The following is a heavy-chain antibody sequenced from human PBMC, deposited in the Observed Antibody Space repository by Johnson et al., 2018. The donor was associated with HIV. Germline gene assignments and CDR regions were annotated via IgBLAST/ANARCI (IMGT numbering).Heavy chain of an antibody. CDR3: AKVGRMTTVVTPGDAFDI. J-gene: IGHJ3*02. D-gene: IGHD4-23*01. Sequence: QVLLVESGGGVVQPGRALRLSCAASGFTFSNSAMHWVRQAPGKGLEWVAVISYDGDNVYYADSVKGRFTISRDNSKNTLYLQMNSLRAEDTAVYYCAKVGRMTTVVTPGDAFDIWGQGTKVTVSS. CDR1: GFTFSNSA. CDR2: ISYDGDNV. V-gene: IGHV3-30-3*01.